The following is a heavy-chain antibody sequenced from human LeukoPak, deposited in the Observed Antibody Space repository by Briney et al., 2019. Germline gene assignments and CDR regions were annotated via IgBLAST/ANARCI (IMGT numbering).Heavy chain of an antibody. V-gene: IGHV4-61*02. CDR1: GGSISSGSYY. D-gene: IGHD4-17*01. CDR3: AGSYGDYVDY. J-gene: IGHJ4*02. Sequence: PSETLSLTCTVSGGSISSGSYYWSWIRQPAGKGLEWIGRIYTSGSTNYNPSLKSRVTISVDTSKNQFSLKLSSVTAADTAVYYCAGSYGDYVDYWGQGTLVTVSS. CDR2: IYTSGST.